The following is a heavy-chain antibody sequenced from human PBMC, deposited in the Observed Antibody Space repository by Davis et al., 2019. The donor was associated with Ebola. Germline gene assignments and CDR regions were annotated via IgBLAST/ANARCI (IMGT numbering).Heavy chain of an antibody. J-gene: IGHJ4*02. CDR2: IYSSGTT. V-gene: IGHV3-53*01. CDR1: GFSVSTNY. CDR3: ASPSRSGYCPKGVCYRVEDY. D-gene: IGHD2-8*01. Sequence: GESLKISCAASGFSVSTNYMSWVRQAPGKGLEWVSVIYSSGTTYYADSVKGRFTISRDNSKNTLYLQMNSLGVEDQAVYYCASPSRSGYCPKGVCYRVEDYWGQGTLVTVSS.